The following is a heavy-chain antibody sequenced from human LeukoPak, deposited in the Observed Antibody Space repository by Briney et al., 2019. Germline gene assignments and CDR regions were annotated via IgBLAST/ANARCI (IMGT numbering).Heavy chain of an antibody. CDR3: ARSPLVGPTIYTFDY. V-gene: IGHV1-2*02. D-gene: IGHD1-26*01. CDR2: INPDSGGT. CDR1: GYTFTGYY. Sequence: ASVKVSCKASGYTFTGYYIHWVRQAPGQGLEWMGWINPDSGGTNYAQKFQGRVTMTRDTSISRAYMELGRLRSDDTAVYYCARSPLVGPTIYTFDYWGQGSLVTVPS. J-gene: IGHJ4*02.